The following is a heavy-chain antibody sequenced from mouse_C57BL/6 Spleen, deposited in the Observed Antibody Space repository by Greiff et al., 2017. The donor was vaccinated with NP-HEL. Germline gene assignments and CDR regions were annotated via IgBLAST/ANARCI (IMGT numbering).Heavy chain of an antibody. CDR1: GYTFTSYW. CDR3: ARDGYYPDY. J-gene: IGHJ2*01. D-gene: IGHD2-3*01. Sequence: VQLQQPGAELVKPGASVKLSCKASGYTFTSYWMHWVKQRPGRGLEWIGRIDPNRGGTKYNQKFKSKATLTVDKPSSTAYMQLSSLTSEDSSVYYCARDGYYPDYWGQGPTLTVSS. V-gene: IGHV1-72*01. CDR2: IDPNRGGT.